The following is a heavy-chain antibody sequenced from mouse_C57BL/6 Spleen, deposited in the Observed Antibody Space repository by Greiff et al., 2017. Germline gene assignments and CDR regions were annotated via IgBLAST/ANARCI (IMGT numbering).Heavy chain of an antibody. Sequence: QVQLQQSGAELVRPGASVKLSCKASGYTFTDYYINWVKQRPGQGLEWIARIYPGSGNTYYNEKFKGKATLTVDTSSSTAYMQLSSLTSEDSAVYYCARKKGYDGYYDFDYWGQGTTLTVSS. CDR3: ARKKGYDGYYDFDY. CDR2: IYPGSGNT. J-gene: IGHJ2*01. CDR1: GYTFTDYY. D-gene: IGHD2-3*01. V-gene: IGHV1-76*01.